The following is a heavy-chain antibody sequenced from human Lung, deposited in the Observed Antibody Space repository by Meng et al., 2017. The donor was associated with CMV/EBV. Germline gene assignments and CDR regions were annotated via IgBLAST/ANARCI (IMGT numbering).Heavy chain of an antibody. Sequence: GSLRLXXAVSGGFISSSSWWSWVRQPPGKGLEWIGEIHHSGRTKYNPSLKSRVIISVDKSKNQFTLNLSSVTAADTAVYFCAREYCSATSCYLVASGGMDVWGQGTTVTVSS. CDR1: GGFISSSSW. CDR3: AREYCSATSCYLVASGGMDV. V-gene: IGHV4-4*01. D-gene: IGHD2-2*01. J-gene: IGHJ6*02. CDR2: IHHSGRT.